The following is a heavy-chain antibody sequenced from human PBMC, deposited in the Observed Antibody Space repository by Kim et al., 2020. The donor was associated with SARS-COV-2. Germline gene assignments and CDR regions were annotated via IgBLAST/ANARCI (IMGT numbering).Heavy chain of an antibody. V-gene: IGHV4-39*01. CDR3: ARHRIPRADFDY. Sequence: SYNPSLKSRVTISVDTSKNQFSLKLSSVTAADTAVYYCARHRIPRADFDYWGQGTLVTVSS. D-gene: IGHD2-15*01. J-gene: IGHJ4*02.